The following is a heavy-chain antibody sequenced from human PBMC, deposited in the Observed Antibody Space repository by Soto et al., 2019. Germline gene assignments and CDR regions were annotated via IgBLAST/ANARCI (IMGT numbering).Heavy chain of an antibody. Sequence: SETLSLTCTVSGGSISSGDYYWSWIRQPPGKGLEWIGYIYYSGSTYYNPSLKSRVTISVDTSKNQFSLKLTSVTAADTAVYYCASSRGYSYGYAFDYWGQGTLVTVSS. CDR2: IYYSGST. V-gene: IGHV4-30-4*02. CDR3: ASSRGYSYGYAFDY. CDR1: GGSISSGDYY. D-gene: IGHD5-18*01. J-gene: IGHJ4*02.